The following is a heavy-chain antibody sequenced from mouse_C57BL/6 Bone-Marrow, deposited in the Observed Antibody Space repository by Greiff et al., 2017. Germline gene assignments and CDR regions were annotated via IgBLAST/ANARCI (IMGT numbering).Heavy chain of an antibody. Sequence: EVQLQQSGPELVKPGASVKISCKASGYSFTGYYMNWVKQSPEKSLEWIGEINPSTGGTTYNQKFKAKATLTVDKSSSTAYMQLKSLTSEDSAVYYWARRGDHSNYDGGAMDYWGQGTSVTVSS. D-gene: IGHD2-5*01. V-gene: IGHV1-42*01. J-gene: IGHJ4*01. CDR3: ARRGDHSNYDGGAMDY. CDR1: GYSFTGYY. CDR2: INPSTGGT.